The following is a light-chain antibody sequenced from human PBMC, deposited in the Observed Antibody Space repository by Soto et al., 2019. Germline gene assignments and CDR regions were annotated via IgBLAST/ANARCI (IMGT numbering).Light chain of an antibody. Sequence: QSVLTQPASVSGSPGQSITISCTGTTSDVGGYNYVSWHQQHPGKAPKLMIYDVINRPSGVSNRFSGSKSDNTASLTISGLQAEDEADYYCTSYTSSGTRVFGSGTKLTVL. J-gene: IGLJ1*01. CDR3: TSYTSSGTRV. CDR1: TSDVGGYNY. V-gene: IGLV2-14*01. CDR2: DVI.